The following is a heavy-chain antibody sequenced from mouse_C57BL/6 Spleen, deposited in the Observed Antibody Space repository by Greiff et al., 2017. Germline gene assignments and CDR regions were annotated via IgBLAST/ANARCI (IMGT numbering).Heavy chain of an antibody. Sequence: DVHLVESGGGLVKPGGSLKLSCAASGFTFSSYAMSWVRQTPEKRLEWVATISDGGSYTYYPDNVKGRFTISRDNAKNNLYLQMSHLKSEDTAMYYCAKYGSGAYWGQGTLVTVSA. J-gene: IGHJ3*01. CDR1: GFTFSSYA. V-gene: IGHV5-4*01. CDR2: ISDGGSYT. D-gene: IGHD1-1*01. CDR3: AKYGSGAY.